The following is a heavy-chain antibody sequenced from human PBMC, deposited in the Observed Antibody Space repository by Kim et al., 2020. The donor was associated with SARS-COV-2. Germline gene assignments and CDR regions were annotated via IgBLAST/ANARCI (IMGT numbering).Heavy chain of an antibody. CDR2: ISGDGGTT. Sequence: GGSLRLSCALSGFIFRDFAMHWVRQAPGKGLQWVSFISGDGGTTYYSGSVKGRFTISRDNSRGSLYLQMNSLTTEDTAFYYCVKDTVVKVPAAIKGVGFDSWGQGTLVTVSP. CDR1: GFIFRDFA. J-gene: IGHJ4*02. D-gene: IGHD2-2*02. CDR3: VKDTVVKVPAAIKGVGFDS. V-gene: IGHV3-43*02.